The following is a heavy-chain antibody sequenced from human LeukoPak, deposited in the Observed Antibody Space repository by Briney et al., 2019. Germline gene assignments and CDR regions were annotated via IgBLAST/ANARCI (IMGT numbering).Heavy chain of an antibody. D-gene: IGHD3-10*01. CDR1: GFTFSNYA. Sequence: PGGSLRLSCAASGFTFSNYAMSWVRQAPGKGLEWVSTISGSGGSTYCADSVKGRFTISRDNSKNTLYLQMNSLRAEDTAIYYCAKGGPNRFDPWGQGTLVTVSS. CDR2: ISGSGGST. CDR3: AKGGPNRFDP. J-gene: IGHJ5*02. V-gene: IGHV3-23*01.